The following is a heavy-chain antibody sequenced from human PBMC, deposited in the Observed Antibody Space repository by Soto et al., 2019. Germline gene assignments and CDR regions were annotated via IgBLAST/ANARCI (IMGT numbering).Heavy chain of an antibody. CDR1: GGSISSKNW. V-gene: IGHV4-4*02. Sequence: QVQLRESGPGLVKPTGTVSLTCTVSGGSISSKNWWSWVRQPPGKGLEWIGEIYQSGNTHYSPSLKRRVPRSVDKSNNQSFLNLSSVTAADTAVYYCARGDSGHDDFDYWGPGTLVSVSS. J-gene: IGHJ4*02. CDR3: ARGDSGHDDFDY. D-gene: IGHD5-12*01. CDR2: IYQSGNT.